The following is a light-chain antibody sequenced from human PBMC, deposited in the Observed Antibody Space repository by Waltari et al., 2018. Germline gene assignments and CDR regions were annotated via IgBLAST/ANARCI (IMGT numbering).Light chain of an antibody. CDR1: SGHSDYA. CDR2: VNSGGSH. V-gene: IGLV4-69*01. CDR3: QTWDTATHVI. J-gene: IGLJ2*01. Sequence: QVVLTQSPSASASLGASVKLTCTLSSGHSDYAIAWYQQQPEKGPRYLMKVNSGGSHIKGDGIPDRFSGSSSGAERYLTISSLQSEDEADYYCQTWDTATHVIFGGGTKLTVL.